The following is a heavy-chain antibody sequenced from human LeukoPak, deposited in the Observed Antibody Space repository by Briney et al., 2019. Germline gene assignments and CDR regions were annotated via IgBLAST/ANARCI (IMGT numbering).Heavy chain of an antibody. CDR1: GGSISSYY. V-gene: IGHV4-59*08. CDR2: VYDSGST. CDR3: ARRAGRGSSYWFDP. J-gene: IGHJ5*02. D-gene: IGHD3-10*01. Sequence: SETLSLTCTVSGGSISSYYWTWIRQPPGKGLEWIGYVYDSGSTNYNPSLQSRDTISVDTSKSQFSLKLTSVTAADTAVYYCARRAGRGSSYWFDPWGQGTLVTVSS.